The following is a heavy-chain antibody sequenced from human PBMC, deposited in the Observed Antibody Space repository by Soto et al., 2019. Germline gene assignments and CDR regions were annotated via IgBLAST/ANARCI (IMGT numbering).Heavy chain of an antibody. V-gene: IGHV2-5*02. Sequence: QITLKESGPTLVKPTQTLTLTCTFSGFSLSTSGVGVGWIRQPPGKALEWLALIYWDNNKHFSPSLKSRLTTTKDTSKNQEVLRMTNMDPVDTATYYCTHRTGFGEFLRWGQGTLVTVSS. CDR3: THRTGFGEFLR. CDR1: GFSLSTSGVG. D-gene: IGHD3-10*01. CDR2: IYWDNNK. J-gene: IGHJ4*02.